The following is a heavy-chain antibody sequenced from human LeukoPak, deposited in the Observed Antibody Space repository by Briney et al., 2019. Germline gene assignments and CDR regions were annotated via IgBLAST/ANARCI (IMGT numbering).Heavy chain of an antibody. CDR3: AKGKRGKDGYSYMGYDY. V-gene: IGHV3-23*01. J-gene: IGHJ4*02. CDR1: GFTFSSYA. Sequence: GGSLRLSCAASGFTFSSYAMSWVRQAPGKGLEWVSAISCSGGSTYYADSVKGRFTISRDNSKNTLYLQMNSLRAEDTAVYYCAKGKRGKDGYSYMGYDYWGQGTLVTVSS. CDR2: ISCSGGST. D-gene: IGHD5-18*01.